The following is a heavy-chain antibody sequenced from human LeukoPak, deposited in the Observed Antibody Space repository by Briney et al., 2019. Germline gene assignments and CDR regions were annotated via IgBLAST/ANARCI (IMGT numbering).Heavy chain of an antibody. J-gene: IGHJ4*02. CDR1: GLTFSNYA. CDR3: AKSGGINRHYFDY. V-gene: IGHV3-23*01. CDR2: ISGSGGST. Sequence: QPGGSLRLSCAASGLTFSNYAMTWVRQGPGKGLEWVSTISGSGGSTHYADSVKGRFIISRDNSKITLYLQMNTLRAEDTAVYYCAKSGGINRHYFDYWGQGTLVTVSS. D-gene: IGHD1-14*01.